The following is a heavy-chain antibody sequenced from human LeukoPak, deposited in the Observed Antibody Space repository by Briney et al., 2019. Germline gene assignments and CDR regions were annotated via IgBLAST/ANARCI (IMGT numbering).Heavy chain of an antibody. V-gene: IGHV5-51*01. Sequence: GESLKISCKGSGYSFTSYWFGWVRQMPGKGLEWMGIIYPGDSDTRYSPSFQGQVTISADKSISTAYLQWSSLKASDTAMYYCARAKDRATYYYDSSGYPEAFDIWGQGTMVTVSS. J-gene: IGHJ3*02. CDR2: IYPGDSDT. CDR3: ARAKDRATYYYDSSGYPEAFDI. D-gene: IGHD3-22*01. CDR1: GYSFTSYW.